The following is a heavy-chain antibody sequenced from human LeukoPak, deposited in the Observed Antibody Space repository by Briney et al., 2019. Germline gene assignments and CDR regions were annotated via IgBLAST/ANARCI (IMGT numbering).Heavy chain of an antibody. CDR3: ARERYYYYYMDV. J-gene: IGHJ6*03. CDR1: GGSFSGYY. Sequence: PSETLSLTCAVYGGSFSGYYWSWIRQPPGKGLEWIGEINHSGSTNYNPSLKSRVTISVDTSKNQFSLKLSSVTAADTAAYYCARERYYYYYMDVWGKGTTVTVSS. CDR2: INHSGST. V-gene: IGHV4-34*01.